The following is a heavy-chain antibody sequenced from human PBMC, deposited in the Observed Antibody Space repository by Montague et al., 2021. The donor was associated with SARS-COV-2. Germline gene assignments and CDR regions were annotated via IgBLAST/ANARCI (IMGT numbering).Heavy chain of an antibody. D-gene: IGHD2-21*02. V-gene: IGHV4-31*03. J-gene: IGHJ2*01. CDR2: IYYSGST. Sequence: TLSLTCTVSGGSISSGGYYWSWIRQHPGKGLEWIGYIYYSGSTYYNPSLKSRVTISVDTSKNQFSLKLSSVTAADTAVYYCARVHTVLGTAMRYFDLWGRGTLVTVSS. CDR3: ARVHTVLGTAMRYFDL. CDR1: GGSISSGGYY.